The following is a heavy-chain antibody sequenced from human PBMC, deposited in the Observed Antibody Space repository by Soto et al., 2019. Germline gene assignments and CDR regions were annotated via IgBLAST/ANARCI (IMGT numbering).Heavy chain of an antibody. J-gene: IGHJ4*02. V-gene: IGHV3-23*01. CDR2: ISGSGGST. CDR1: GFTFSSYA. Sequence: PGGSLRLSCAASGFTFSSYAMSWVRQAPGKGLEWVSAISGSGGSTYYADSVKGRFTISRDNSKNTLYLQMNSLRAEDTAVYYCATGYCSGGSCFDYWGQGTLVTVSS. D-gene: IGHD2-15*01. CDR3: ATGYCSGGSCFDY.